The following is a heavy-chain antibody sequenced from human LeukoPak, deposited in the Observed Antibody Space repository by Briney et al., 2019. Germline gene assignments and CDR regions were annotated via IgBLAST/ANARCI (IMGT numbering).Heavy chain of an antibody. D-gene: IGHD3-22*01. CDR2: INSDGSST. CDR3: ASSLNYYDSSGYYRR. V-gene: IGHV3-74*01. Sequence: GGSLRFSCEASGFTFSRDWMHWGRHAPGKGLVWVSLINSDGSSTTYADSVKGRFTIYRDDAKNTLYLQMNSLRAEDTAVYYCASSLNYYDSSGYYRRWGQGTLVTVSS. CDR1: GFTFSRDW. J-gene: IGHJ4*02.